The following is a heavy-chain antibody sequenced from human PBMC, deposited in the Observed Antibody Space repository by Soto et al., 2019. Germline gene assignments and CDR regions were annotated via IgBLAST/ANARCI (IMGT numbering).Heavy chain of an antibody. Sequence: QVQLQESGPGLVKPSQTLSLTCTVSGGSISSGGYYWSWIRQHPGKGLEWIGYIYYSGSTYYNTSLKSRVTISVDTSKNQFSLKLSSVTAADTAVYYCARAAYYYGSGSSDYYYYGMDVWGQGTTVTVSS. CDR2: IYYSGST. D-gene: IGHD3-10*01. J-gene: IGHJ6*02. V-gene: IGHV4-31*03. CDR1: GGSISSGGYY. CDR3: ARAAYYYGSGSSDYYYYGMDV.